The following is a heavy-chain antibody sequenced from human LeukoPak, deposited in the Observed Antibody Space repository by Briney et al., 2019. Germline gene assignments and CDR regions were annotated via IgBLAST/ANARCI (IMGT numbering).Heavy chain of an antibody. CDR2: ISYDGSNK. V-gene: IGHV3-30*18. J-gene: IGHJ3*02. CDR1: GXTFKDYA. CDR3: AKGEVTTDALDI. D-gene: IGHD2-21*02. Sequence: GGSLRLSCTASGXTFKDYAVHWVRQAPGKGLEWVAIISYDGSNKYYADSVKGRFTISRDNSKNTMYLQMNSLRAEDTAVYYCAKGEVTTDALDIWGQGTMVTVSS.